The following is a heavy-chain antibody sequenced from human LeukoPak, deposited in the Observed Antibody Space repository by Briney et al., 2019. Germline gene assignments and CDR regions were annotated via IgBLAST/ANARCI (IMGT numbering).Heavy chain of an antibody. Sequence: GGSLRLSCAASGFTFSNYWMHWVRQAPGKGLVWVSRINTDAGSTTYADSVKGRFTISRDDAKNTLYLQMNSLRAEDTAVYYCVFGYYYDSGSQYNWFDTWGQGTLVTVSS. CDR1: GFTFSNYW. J-gene: IGHJ5*02. CDR2: INTDAGST. D-gene: IGHD3-10*01. CDR3: VFGYYYDSGSQYNWFDT. V-gene: IGHV3-74*03.